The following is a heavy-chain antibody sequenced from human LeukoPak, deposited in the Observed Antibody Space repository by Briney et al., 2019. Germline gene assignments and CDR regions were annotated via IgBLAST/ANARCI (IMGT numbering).Heavy chain of an antibody. V-gene: IGHV3-23*01. CDR2: ISGSGGST. J-gene: IGHJ3*02. Sequence: GGSLRLSCAASGFTFSSYAMSWVRQAPGKGLEWVSAISGSGGSTYYAGSVKGRFTISRDNSKNTLYLQMNSLRAEDTAVYYCAKVPELNYYDSSGYYHPAPFDIWGQGTMVTVSS. D-gene: IGHD3-22*01. CDR1: GFTFSSYA. CDR3: AKVPELNYYDSSGYYHPAPFDI.